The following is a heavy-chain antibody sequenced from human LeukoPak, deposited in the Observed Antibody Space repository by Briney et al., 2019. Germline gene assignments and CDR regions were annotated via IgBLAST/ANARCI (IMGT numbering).Heavy chain of an antibody. V-gene: IGHV2-5*02. CDR2: IFWDDNQ. CDR3: AHMGTYYYDTPIDY. D-gene: IGHD3-22*01. J-gene: IGHJ4*02. Sequence: SGPTLVKPPQTLTLTCSFSGFSLSSNGVGVGWIRQPPGKALEWLAFIFWDDNQHYNPSLKTRLTITKDTSKNQVVLTMTNMDPVDTATYYCAHMGTYYYDTPIDYWGQGTLVTVSS. CDR1: GFSLSSNGVG.